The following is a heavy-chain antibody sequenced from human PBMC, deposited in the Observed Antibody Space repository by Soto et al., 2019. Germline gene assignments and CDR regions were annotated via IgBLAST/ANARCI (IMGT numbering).Heavy chain of an antibody. D-gene: IGHD4-17*01. V-gene: IGHV4-61*01. CDR3: AKRFGDYVGWFDP. CDR1: GGSVSSGSYY. J-gene: IGHJ5*02. CDR2: IFSRGTP. Sequence: SETLSLTCTVSGGSVSSGSYYWSWIRQSPGRGLEWIGYIFSRGTPNYNPSLKSRVTISVDTSRNQFSLKLNSLTAADTAMYFCAKRFGDYVGWFDPWGQGALVTVSS.